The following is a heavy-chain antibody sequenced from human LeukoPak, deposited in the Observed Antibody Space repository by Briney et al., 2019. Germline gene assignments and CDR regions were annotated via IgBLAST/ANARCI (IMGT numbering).Heavy chain of an antibody. CDR3: ARGGVTYFDY. V-gene: IGHV4-34*01. D-gene: IGHD4-11*01. Sequence: SETLPLTCAVYGGSFSGYYWSWIRQPPGKGLEWIGEINHSGSTNYNPSLKSRVTISVDTSKNQFSLKLSSVTAADTAVYYCARGGVTYFDYWGQGTLVTVSS. CDR2: INHSGST. J-gene: IGHJ4*02. CDR1: GGSFSGYY.